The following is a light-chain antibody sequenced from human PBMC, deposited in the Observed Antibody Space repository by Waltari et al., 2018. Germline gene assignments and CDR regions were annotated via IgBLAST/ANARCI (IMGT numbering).Light chain of an antibody. Sequence: IQLTQSPSSLSASVGDRVTITCRASQAPSNYLAWYQQKPGKAPRLLIYAASTLQSGVPPRFSGSDSGTAFTLTISSLQSEDFAVYYCQQYNNWPPITFGQGTRLEIK. J-gene: IGKJ5*01. V-gene: IGKV1-9*01. CDR3: QQYNNWPPIT. CDR2: AAS. CDR1: QAPSNY.